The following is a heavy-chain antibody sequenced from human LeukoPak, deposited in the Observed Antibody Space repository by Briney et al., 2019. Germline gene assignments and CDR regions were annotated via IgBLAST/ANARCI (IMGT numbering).Heavy chain of an antibody. Sequence: ASVKVSCKASGYTFTSLDISWVRQANGQGLEWLGWMNPKNGNTGYAQKFRGRVTMTTDTSTSTAYMELRSLRSDDTAVYYCARDLIYGETVWFDPWGQGTLVTVSS. J-gene: IGHJ5*02. CDR2: MNPKNGNT. CDR1: GYTFTSLD. D-gene: IGHD4-17*01. CDR3: ARDLIYGETVWFDP. V-gene: IGHV1-8*02.